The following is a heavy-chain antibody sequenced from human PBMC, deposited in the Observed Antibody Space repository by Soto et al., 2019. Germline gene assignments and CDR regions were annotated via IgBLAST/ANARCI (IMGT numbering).Heavy chain of an antibody. D-gene: IGHD3-3*01. CDR2: ISYDGSNK. Sequence: QAGGSLRLSCAASGFTFSSYGMHWVRQAPGKGLEWVAVISYDGSNKYYADSVKGRFTISRDNSKNTLYLQMNSLRAEDTAVYYCAKDLGGFLEWLSPYYYYGMDVWGQGTTVTVSS. CDR1: GFTFSSYG. CDR3: AKDLGGFLEWLSPYYYYGMDV. V-gene: IGHV3-30*18. J-gene: IGHJ6*02.